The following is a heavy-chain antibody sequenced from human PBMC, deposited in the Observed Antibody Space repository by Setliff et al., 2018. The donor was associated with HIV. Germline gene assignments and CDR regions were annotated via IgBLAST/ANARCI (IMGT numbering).Heavy chain of an antibody. CDR3: ASESPSSSWFYFYF. Sequence: PSETLSLTCTVSDASITADTFYWNWLRQPPGKGPEWIGEINHSGSTNYNPSLKSRVTVSVDTSKNQFSLKLGSVTAADTAVYYCASESPSSSWFYFYFWGQGTRFTVSS. V-gene: IGHV4-34*01. D-gene: IGHD6-13*01. J-gene: IGHJ4*02. CDR1: DASITADTFY. CDR2: INHSGST.